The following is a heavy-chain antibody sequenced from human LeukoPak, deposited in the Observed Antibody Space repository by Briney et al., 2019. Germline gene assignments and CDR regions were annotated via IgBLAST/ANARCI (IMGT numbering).Heavy chain of an antibody. CDR2: TYYKSKWYY. CDR3: ARSGIVGSSGFDP. Sequence: SQTLSLTCAISGDSVSSSSVSWNWLRQSPSRGLEWLGRTYYKSKWYYDYAVSVKSRITINPDTSKNQFSLQLNSVTPEDTAVYYCARSGIVGSSGFDPWGQGTLVTVSS. J-gene: IGHJ5*02. CDR1: GDSVSSSSVS. V-gene: IGHV6-1*01. D-gene: IGHD1-26*01.